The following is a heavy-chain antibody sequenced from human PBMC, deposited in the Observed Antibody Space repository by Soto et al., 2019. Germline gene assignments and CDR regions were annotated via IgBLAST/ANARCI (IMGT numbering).Heavy chain of an antibody. J-gene: IGHJ6*03. CDR1: GYTFTSYG. V-gene: IGHV1-18*01. CDR2: ISAYNGNT. Sequence: QVQLVQSGAEVKKPGASVKVSCKASGYTFTSYGISWVRQAPGQGLEWMGWISAYNGNTNYAQKLQGRVTMTTGTSTSTAYMELRSLRSDDTAVYYCARDSRYCSGGSCYLYYYYMDVWGKGTTVTVS. D-gene: IGHD2-15*01. CDR3: ARDSRYCSGGSCYLYYYYMDV.